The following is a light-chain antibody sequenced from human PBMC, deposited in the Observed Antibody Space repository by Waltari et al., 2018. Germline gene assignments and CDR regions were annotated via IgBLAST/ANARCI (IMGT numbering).Light chain of an antibody. J-gene: IGKJ4*01. CDR1: QTLSGSW. Sequence: EIVLTQSQGTLSLSPGERATLSGRASQTLSGSWLTWYQQKPGQAPRLVIYGAYIRSTAIPDRFSGSGSGTDFTLTISRLEPEDFAVYYCQQYDGSSVTFGGGTKVEIK. V-gene: IGKV3-20*01. CDR2: GAY. CDR3: QQYDGSSVT.